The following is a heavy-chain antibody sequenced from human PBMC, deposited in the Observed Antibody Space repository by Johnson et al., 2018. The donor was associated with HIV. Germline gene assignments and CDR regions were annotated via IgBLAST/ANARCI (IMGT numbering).Heavy chain of an antibody. Sequence: QVQLVESGGGVVQPGRSLRLSCAASGFTFSSYAMHWVRQAPGKGLEWVAVISYDGSNKYYADSVKGRFTLSIDNSKNTLYLQMNSLRVEDTAVYYCTTGQLERRSPNDAFDIWGQGTMVTVSS. CDR2: ISYDGSNK. CDR1: GFTFSSYA. J-gene: IGHJ3*02. D-gene: IGHD1-1*01. CDR3: TTGQLERRSPNDAFDI. V-gene: IGHV3-30*04.